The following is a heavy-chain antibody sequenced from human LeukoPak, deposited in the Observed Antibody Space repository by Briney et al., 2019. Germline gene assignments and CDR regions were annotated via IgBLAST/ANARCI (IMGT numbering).Heavy chain of an antibody. CDR1: GYTFTSYD. Sequence: ASVKVSCKASGYTFTSYDMHWVRQAPGQGLEWMGWISAYNGNTNCAQKLQGRVTMTTESSTNTAYMELRSLRSDDTAVYYCARSAVADTLSAYYFGYWGQGTLVTVSS. CDR3: ARSAVADTLSAYYFGY. J-gene: IGHJ4*02. D-gene: IGHD6-19*01. CDR2: ISAYNGNT. V-gene: IGHV1-18*04.